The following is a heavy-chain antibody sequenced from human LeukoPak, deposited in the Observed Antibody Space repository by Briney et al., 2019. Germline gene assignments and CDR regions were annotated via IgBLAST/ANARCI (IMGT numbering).Heavy chain of an antibody. CDR2: ISSSSSYI. CDR1: GFTFSSCS. V-gene: IGHV3-21*04. Sequence: GGSLRHSCAASGFTFSSCSLNWIRQAPGKGLEWVSSISSSSSYIYYADSVKGRFTIYRDKSKNTLYLQMNSLRAEDTAVYYCARAGGVYQVMDVWGKGPTVTVSS. CDR3: ARAGGVYQVMDV. D-gene: IGHD6-6*01. J-gene: IGHJ6*04.